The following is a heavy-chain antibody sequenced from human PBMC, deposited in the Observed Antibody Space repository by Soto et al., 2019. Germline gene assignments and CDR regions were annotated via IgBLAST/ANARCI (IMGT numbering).Heavy chain of an antibody. V-gene: IGHV1-18*01. CDR1: GYTFTSYG. CDR2: ISAYNGNT. Sequence: ASVKVSCKASGYTFTSYGISWVRQAPGQGLEWMGWISAYNGNTNYAQKLQGRVTMTTDTSTGTAYMELRSLRSDDTAVYYCARRWIERATDAFDIWGQGTMVTVSS. CDR3: ARRWIERATDAFDI. D-gene: IGHD1-26*01. J-gene: IGHJ3*02.